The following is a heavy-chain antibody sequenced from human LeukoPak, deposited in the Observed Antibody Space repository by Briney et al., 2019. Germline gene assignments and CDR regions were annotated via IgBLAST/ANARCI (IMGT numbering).Heavy chain of an antibody. D-gene: IGHD6-19*01. CDR2: IYHSGST. V-gene: IGHV4-59*01. CDR1: GDPISSYY. Sequence: KPSETLSLTCSVSGDPISSYYWSWIRQPPGKGLEWIGYIYHSGSTKYNPSLKSRVTLLADTSKNQLFLKLSSVTAADTAVYYCARAKSGVAGFFDYWGQGALVAVSS. J-gene: IGHJ4*02. CDR3: ARAKSGVAGFFDY.